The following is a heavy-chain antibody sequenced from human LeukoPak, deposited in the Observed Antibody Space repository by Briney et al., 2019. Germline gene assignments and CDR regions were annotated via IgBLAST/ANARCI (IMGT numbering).Heavy chain of an antibody. V-gene: IGHV4-39*01. CDR1: GGSISSSTYY. D-gene: IGHD6-19*01. CDR3: ATMSSGWYRNWYFDL. Sequence: PSETLSLTCTVSGGSISSSTYYWGWIRQPPGKGLEWIGGIYYSGSTYYNPSLKSRVTIFVDTSKNQFSLKLSSVTAADTAVYYCATMSSGWYRNWYFDLWGRGTLVTVSS. J-gene: IGHJ2*01. CDR2: IYYSGST.